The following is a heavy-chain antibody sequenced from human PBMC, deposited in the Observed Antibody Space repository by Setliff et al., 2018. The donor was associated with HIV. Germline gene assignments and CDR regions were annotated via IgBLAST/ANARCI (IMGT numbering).Heavy chain of an antibody. CDR2: IYHSGST. D-gene: IGHD2-15*01. J-gene: IGHJ4*02. V-gene: IGHV4-38-2*02. CDR1: GYSLSSDYY. CDR3: ARDPNTGWYYLDF. Sequence: SETLSLTCAVSGYSLSSDYYWGWIRQPPGKGLEWIASIYHSGSTYYNPSLKSRVIISVDTSKNQFSLKLSSVTAADTAVYYCARDPNTGWYYLDFWGPGALVTVSS.